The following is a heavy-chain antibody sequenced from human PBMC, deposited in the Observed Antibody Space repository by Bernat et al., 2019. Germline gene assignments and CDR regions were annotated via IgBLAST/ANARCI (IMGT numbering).Heavy chain of an antibody. CDR3: ARGAHYYDSSGYPLDY. CDR2: IWYDGSNK. J-gene: IGHJ4*02. V-gene: IGHV3-33*01. Sequence: VQLVESGGGLVKPGGSLRLSCAASGFTFSSYGMHWVRQAPGKGLEWVAVIWYDGSNKYYADSVKGRFTISRDNSKNTLYLQMNSLRAEDTAVYYCARGAHYYDSSGYPLDYWGQGTLVTVSS. D-gene: IGHD3-22*01. CDR1: GFTFSSYG.